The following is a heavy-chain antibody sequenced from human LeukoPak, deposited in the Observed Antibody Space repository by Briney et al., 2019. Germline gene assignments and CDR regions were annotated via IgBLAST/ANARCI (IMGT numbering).Heavy chain of an antibody. CDR1: GFTFSSYA. Sequence: GGSLRLSCAASGFTFSSYAMHWVRQAPGKGLEYVSAISINGGTTYYANSVKGRFTISRDNSKNTLYLQMGSLRAEDTAVYYCAREKYNYGMDVWGQGTTVAVSS. D-gene: IGHD6-6*01. J-gene: IGHJ6*02. CDR2: ISINGGTT. CDR3: AREKYNYGMDV. V-gene: IGHV3-64*01.